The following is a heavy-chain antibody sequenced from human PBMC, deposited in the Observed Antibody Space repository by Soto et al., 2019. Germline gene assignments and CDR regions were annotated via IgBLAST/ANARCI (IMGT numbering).Heavy chain of an antibody. D-gene: IGHD3-9*01. V-gene: IGHV3-53*04. Sequence: EVQLVESGGGLVQPGGSLRLSCAASGFTVSSNFMSWVRQAPGKGLEWVSVIYSGGSTYYADSVKGRFTISRHNSKNTPYLQMNTLRAEDTAVYYCARENPTSRLTGYYYLDYWGQGTLVTVSS. J-gene: IGHJ4*02. CDR2: IYSGGST. CDR1: GFTVSSNF. CDR3: ARENPTSRLTGYYYLDY.